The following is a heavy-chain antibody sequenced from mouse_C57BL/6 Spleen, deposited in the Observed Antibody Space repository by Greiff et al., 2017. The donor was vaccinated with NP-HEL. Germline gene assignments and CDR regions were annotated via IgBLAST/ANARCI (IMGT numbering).Heavy chain of an antibody. CDR3: ARYDYDGDYYAMDY. D-gene: IGHD2-4*01. V-gene: IGHV1-18*01. Sequence: VQLKQSGPELVKPGASVKIPCKASGYTFTDYTMDWVKQSHGKSLEWIGDINPNNGGTNYNQKFKGKATLTVDNASSTAYMELRSLTSEDTAVYYCARYDYDGDYYAMDYWGQGTSVTVSS. CDR2: INPNNGGT. CDR1: GYTFTDYT. J-gene: IGHJ4*01.